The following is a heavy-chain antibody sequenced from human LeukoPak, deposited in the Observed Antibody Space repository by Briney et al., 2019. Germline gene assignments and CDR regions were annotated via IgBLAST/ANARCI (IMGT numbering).Heavy chain of an antibody. V-gene: IGHV5-51*01. D-gene: IGHD1-1*01. Sequence: GESLKISCQASGYSFTNYWIGWVRQMPGKGLEWLGIIYPGDSDTRYSPSFQGQVTISADKSSSTAYLQWSSLKASDTAMYYCAGGYYYFDYWGQGTLVTVSS. CDR2: IYPGDSDT. CDR3: AGGYYYFDY. CDR1: GYSFTNYW. J-gene: IGHJ4*02.